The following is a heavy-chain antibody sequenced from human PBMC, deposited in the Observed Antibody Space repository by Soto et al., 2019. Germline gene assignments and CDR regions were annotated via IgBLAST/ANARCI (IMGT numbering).Heavy chain of an antibody. V-gene: IGHV3-23*01. CDR3: ARHYYFDY. D-gene: IGHD3-3*02. CDR1: AFTFSSYA. Sequence: GGSLRLSCAASAFTFSSYAMSWVRQAPGKGLEWVSGISVSGGSTYYADSVKGRSTISRDNSKNTLYLQMNSLRAEDTAVYYCARHYYFDYWGQGTLVTVSS. J-gene: IGHJ4*02. CDR2: ISVSGGST.